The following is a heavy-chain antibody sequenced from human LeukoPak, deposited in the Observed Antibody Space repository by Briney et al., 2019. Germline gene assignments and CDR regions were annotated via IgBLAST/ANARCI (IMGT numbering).Heavy chain of an antibody. Sequence: ASVKVSCKASGYTFTGYYMHWLRQATGQGLEWMGWMNPNSGNTGYAQKFQGRVTMTRNTSISTAYMELSSLRSEDTAVYYCARGPYSSSWYAGYYYGMDVWGQGTTVTVSS. J-gene: IGHJ6*02. CDR2: MNPNSGNT. CDR1: GYTFTGYY. V-gene: IGHV1-8*02. D-gene: IGHD6-13*01. CDR3: ARGPYSSSWYAGYYYGMDV.